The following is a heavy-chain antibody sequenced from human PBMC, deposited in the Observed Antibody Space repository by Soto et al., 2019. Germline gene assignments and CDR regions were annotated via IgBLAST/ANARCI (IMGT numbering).Heavy chain of an antibody. CDR1: GFTFSSYA. J-gene: IGHJ4*02. V-gene: IGHV3-30-3*01. D-gene: IGHD2-21*02. CDR3: ARGGLGTVVTPENY. CDR2: ISYDGSNK. Sequence: QVQLVESGGGVVQPGRSLRLSCAASGFTFSSYAMHWVRQAPGKGLEWVALISYDGSNKYYADSVKGRFTISRDNSKSTLYLQMNSLRAEDTAVYYCARGGLGTVVTPENYWGQGTLVTVSS.